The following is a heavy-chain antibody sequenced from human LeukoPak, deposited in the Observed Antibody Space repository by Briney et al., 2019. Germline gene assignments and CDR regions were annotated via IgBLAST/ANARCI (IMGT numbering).Heavy chain of an antibody. CDR3: ARAGSGVFGYYYYGMDV. Sequence: TGGSLRLSCAVSGFTFSGYAMHWVRQAPGKGLEWVAVISYDGSNKYYADSVKGRFTISRDNSKNTLYLQMNSLRAEDTAVYYCARAGSGVFGYYYYGMDVWGQGTTVTVSS. J-gene: IGHJ6*02. CDR1: GFTFSGYA. V-gene: IGHV3-30-3*01. CDR2: ISYDGSNK. D-gene: IGHD3-10*02.